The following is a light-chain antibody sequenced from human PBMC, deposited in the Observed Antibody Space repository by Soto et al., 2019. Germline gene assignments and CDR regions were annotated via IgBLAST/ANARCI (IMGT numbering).Light chain of an antibody. J-gene: IGKJ1*01. Sequence: IVLTQSPGTLSLSPGERTTLSCRASQSVSSNFLDWYQQKPGQAPRLLIYGASSRATGIPDRFSGSGSGTDFTLTISRLEPADFEVYYCQHYETTPRTFCQGTKVDIK. CDR3: QHYETTPRT. V-gene: IGKV3-20*01. CDR2: GAS. CDR1: QSVSSNF.